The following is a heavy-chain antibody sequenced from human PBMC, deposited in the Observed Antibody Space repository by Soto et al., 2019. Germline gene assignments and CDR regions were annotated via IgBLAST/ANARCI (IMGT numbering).Heavy chain of an antibody. CDR1: GYTFTSYG. D-gene: IGHD3-22*01. CDR2: ISAYNGNT. CDR3: ASGPFVIDDSSGYFPQYFDY. V-gene: IGHV1-18*01. J-gene: IGHJ4*02. Sequence: ASVKVSFKASGYTFTSYGISWVRQAPGQGLEWMGWISAYNGNTNYAQKLQGRVTMTIDTSTSTAYMELRSLRSDDTAMYYCASGPFVIDDSSGYFPQYFDYWGQGTLVTVSS.